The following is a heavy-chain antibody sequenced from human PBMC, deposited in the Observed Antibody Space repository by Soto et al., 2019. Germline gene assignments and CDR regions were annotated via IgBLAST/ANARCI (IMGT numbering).Heavy chain of an antibody. D-gene: IGHD4-17*01. V-gene: IGHV1-18*01. CDR2: ISAYNGNT. Sequence: QVQLVQSGAEVKKPGASVKVSCKASGYTFTSYGISWVRQAPGQGLEWMGWISAYNGNTNYAQKLQGRVTMTTDTSASTAYMELRSLRSDDTAVYCCARDTVTTAPAPFFDYWGQGTLVTVSS. CDR1: GYTFTSYG. CDR3: ARDTVTTAPAPFFDY. J-gene: IGHJ4*02.